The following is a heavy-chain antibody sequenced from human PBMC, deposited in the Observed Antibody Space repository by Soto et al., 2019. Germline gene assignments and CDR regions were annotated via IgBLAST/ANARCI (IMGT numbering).Heavy chain of an antibody. J-gene: IGHJ4*02. CDR3: ARDSGRVSSGYLDY. CDR1: GGSFTNYA. V-gene: IGHV1-69*12. D-gene: IGHD3-22*01. Sequence: QVHLVQSGAEVRKPGSSVKVSCKASGGSFTNYAINWVRQAPGQGLEWMGGIAPIFGTTNYEQQFQGRVTITADESTSIAHLEMSSLTSQDTAVYYCARDSGRVSSGYLDYWGQGTLVTVSS. CDR2: IAPIFGTT.